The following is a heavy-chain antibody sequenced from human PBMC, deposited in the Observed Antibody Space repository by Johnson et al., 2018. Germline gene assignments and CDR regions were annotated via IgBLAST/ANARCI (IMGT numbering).Heavy chain of an antibody. CDR1: GFTFSSYD. D-gene: IGHD3-3*02. Sequence: VQLQESGGVVVQPGGSLRLSCAASGFTFSSYDMHWVRQATGKGLEWVSAIGTAGDTYSPGSVKGRFTISRDNAKNSLYLQMNSLRAEDTAVYYCASLSAGAFDIWGQGTMVTVSS. J-gene: IGHJ3*02. CDR2: IGTAGDT. V-gene: IGHV3-13*01. CDR3: ASLSAGAFDI.